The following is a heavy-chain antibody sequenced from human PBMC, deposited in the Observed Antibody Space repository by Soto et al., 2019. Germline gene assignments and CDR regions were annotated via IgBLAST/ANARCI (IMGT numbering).Heavy chain of an antibody. Sequence: SETLSLTCAVYGGSFSGYYWSWIRQPPGKGLEWIGEINHSGSTNYNPSLKSRVTISVDTSKNQFSLKLSSVTAADTAVYYCAREGYDSSGYSDYWGQGTLVTVSS. CDR3: AREGYDSSGYSDY. V-gene: IGHV4-34*01. D-gene: IGHD3-22*01. CDR1: GGSFSGYY. CDR2: INHSGST. J-gene: IGHJ4*02.